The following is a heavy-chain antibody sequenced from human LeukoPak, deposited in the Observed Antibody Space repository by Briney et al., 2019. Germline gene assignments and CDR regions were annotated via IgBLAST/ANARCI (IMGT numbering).Heavy chain of an antibody. J-gene: IGHJ5*02. CDR2: ISAYNGNT. CDR1: GYTFTSYG. CDR3: AKSALGATAWFDP. Sequence: ASVKVSCKASGYTFTSYGISWVRQAPGQGLEWMGWISAYNGNTNYAQKLQGRVTITTDESTSTAYMELSSLRSEDTAVYYCAKSALGATAWFDPRGQGTLVTVSS. D-gene: IGHD1-26*01. V-gene: IGHV1-18*01.